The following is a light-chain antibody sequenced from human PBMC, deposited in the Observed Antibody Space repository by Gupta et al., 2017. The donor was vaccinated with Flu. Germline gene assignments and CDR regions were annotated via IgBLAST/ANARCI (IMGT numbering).Light chain of an antibody. V-gene: IGLV1-44*01. Sequence: QPVLSQSPSASGTPGQGVTISCSGSSSNIGSNSVNWFQQVPGRAPKLLITTNNQRPSGVPARFSGSKSGPSASLAISGLQAEDEADYYCATWDDSLNEYVFGTGTRVTVL. J-gene: IGLJ1*01. CDR3: ATWDDSLNEYV. CDR1: SSNIGSNS. CDR2: TNN.